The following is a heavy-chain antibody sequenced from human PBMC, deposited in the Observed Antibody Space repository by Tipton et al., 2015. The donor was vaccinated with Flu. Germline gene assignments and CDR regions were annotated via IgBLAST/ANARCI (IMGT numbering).Heavy chain of an antibody. CDR3: ARGGQHYYYYGMDV. Sequence: LRLSCAISGDSVSSNSAAWNWIRQSPSRGLEWLGRTYYRSKWYNDYAVSVKSRITINPDTSKNQFSLQLNSVTPEDTAVYYCARGGQHYYYYGMDVWGQGTTVTVSS. J-gene: IGHJ6*02. CDR2: TYYRSKWYN. V-gene: IGHV6-1*01. CDR1: GDSVSSNSAA.